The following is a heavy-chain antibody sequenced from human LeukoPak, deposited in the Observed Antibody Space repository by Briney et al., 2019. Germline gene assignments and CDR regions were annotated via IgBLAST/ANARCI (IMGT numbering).Heavy chain of an antibody. J-gene: IGHJ4*02. V-gene: IGHV3-23*01. Sequence: GGSLRLSCAASGFTFGSSSMGWVRQTPEKGLAWVSTITVGATTYYTDSVKGRFTISRDNFRNTLYLQMNSLRAEDTAVYYCMKGTSAGNKGGDYWGQGTLVIVSS. CDR2: ITVGATT. CDR3: MKGTSAGNKGGDY. D-gene: IGHD6-13*01. CDR1: GFTFGSSS.